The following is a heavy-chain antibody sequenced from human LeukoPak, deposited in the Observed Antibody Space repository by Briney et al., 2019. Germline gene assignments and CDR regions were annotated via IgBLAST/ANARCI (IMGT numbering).Heavy chain of an antibody. V-gene: IGHV3-21*01. CDR3: ARDLINDSSGNQPYYFDY. Sequence: PGGSLTLSCAASGFTLSSYSMNWLRQAPGKGLEWVSSISSRSSYIYYGDSVKGRFTISRDNAKDSLYLQMNSLRAEDTAVYYCARDLINDSSGNQPYYFDYWGQGTLVTVSS. J-gene: IGHJ4*02. D-gene: IGHD3-22*01. CDR2: ISSRSSYI. CDR1: GFTLSSYS.